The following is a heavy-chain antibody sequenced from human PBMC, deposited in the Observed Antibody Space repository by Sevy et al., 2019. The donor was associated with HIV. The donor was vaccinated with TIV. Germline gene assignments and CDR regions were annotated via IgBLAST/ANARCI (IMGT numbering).Heavy chain of an antibody. D-gene: IGHD5-18*01. CDR3: AKDYSPGYSYGGFDY. J-gene: IGHJ4*02. CDR2: ISSDGGST. Sequence: GGSLRLSCAASGFTFDDYTMHWVRQAPGKGLEWVSLISSDGGSTYYADSVKGRFTISRDNSKNSLYLQMNSLRTEDTALYYCAKDYSPGYSYGGFDYWGQGTLVTVSS. V-gene: IGHV3-43*01. CDR1: GFTFDDYT.